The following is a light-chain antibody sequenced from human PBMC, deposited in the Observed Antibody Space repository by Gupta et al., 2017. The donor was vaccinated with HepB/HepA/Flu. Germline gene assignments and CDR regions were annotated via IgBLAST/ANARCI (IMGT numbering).Light chain of an antibody. CDR2: SNR. CDR1: SSNIGSIY. Sequence: QSVLTQPPSPSGTPGQRVTISCSGRSSNIGSIYVYSYQQLPGTAPKILMCSNRQRASGVPDRCSGSKSGASAALTISGFRAEDDADYYCADRDDSMGGVVFGGGTKLTVL. J-gene: IGLJ2*01. V-gene: IGLV1-47*02. CDR3: ADRDDSMGGVV.